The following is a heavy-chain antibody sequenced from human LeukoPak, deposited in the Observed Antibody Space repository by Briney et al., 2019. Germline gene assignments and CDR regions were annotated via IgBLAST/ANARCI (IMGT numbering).Heavy chain of an antibody. CDR1: GFTVSSNS. CDR3: ARDSPLFSEPDY. CDR2: IYSGDT. D-gene: IGHD1-14*01. V-gene: IGHV3-53*01. J-gene: IGHJ4*02. Sequence: GGSLRLSCTVSGFTVSSNSMSWVRQAPGEGLEWVSFIYSGDTHYSDSVKGRFTISRDHSKNTLYLQMNSLRAEDTAVYYCARDSPLFSEPDYWGQGTLVTVSS.